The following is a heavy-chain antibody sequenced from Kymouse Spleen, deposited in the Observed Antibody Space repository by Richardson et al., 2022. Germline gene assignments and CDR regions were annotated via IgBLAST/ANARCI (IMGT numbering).Heavy chain of an antibody. J-gene: IGHJ4*02. D-gene: IGHD3-10*01. CDR2: IYYSGST. CDR3: ASATMVRGVMLFDY. CDR1: GGSISSYY. V-gene: IGHV4-59*01. Sequence: QVQLQESGPGLVKPSETLSLTCTVSGGSISSYYWSWIRQPPGKGLEWIGYIYYSGSTNYNPSLKSRVTISVDTSKNQFSLKLSSVTAADTAVYYCASATMVRGVMLFDYWGQGTLVTVSS.